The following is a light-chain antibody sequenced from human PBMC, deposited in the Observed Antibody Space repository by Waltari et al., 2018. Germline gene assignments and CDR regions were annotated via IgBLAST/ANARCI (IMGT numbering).Light chain of an antibody. Sequence: IQMTQDPSSLSASVGDRVTMTCRASQTISNYLNWYQQKPREAPKLLIYAASTLQTGVPSRFSATGSGTEFTLTISGLQPEDSATYFCQQGYKSPTFGQGTRVEIK. V-gene: IGKV1-39*01. CDR3: QQGYKSPT. J-gene: IGKJ1*01. CDR1: QTISNY. CDR2: AAS.